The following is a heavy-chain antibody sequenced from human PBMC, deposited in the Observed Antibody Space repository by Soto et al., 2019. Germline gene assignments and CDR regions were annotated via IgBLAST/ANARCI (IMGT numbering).Heavy chain of an antibody. CDR1: GFTFSSYA. J-gene: IGHJ6*02. CDR3: AKTVNYGDYVLGGRYGMDV. V-gene: IGHV3-23*01. CDR2: ISGSGGST. D-gene: IGHD4-17*01. Sequence: EVQLLESGGGLVQPGGSLRLSCAASGFTFSSYAMSWVRQAPGKGLEWVSAISGSGGSTYYADSVKGRFTISRDNSKNTLYLQMNSLRAEDTAVYYCAKTVNYGDYVLGGRYGMDVWGQGTTVTVSS.